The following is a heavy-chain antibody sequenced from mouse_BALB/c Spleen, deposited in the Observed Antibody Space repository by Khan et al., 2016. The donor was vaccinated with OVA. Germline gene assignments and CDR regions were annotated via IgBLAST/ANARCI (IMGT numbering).Heavy chain of an antibody. J-gene: IGHJ2*01. Sequence: EVELVESGGGLVKPGGSLKLSCAASGFTFNNYAMSWVRQTPEKRLEWVATVSSGGSYTYYPDSVKGRITISRDNAKNTLYLQMSSLRSEDTAMYYCARHGGIYDGPFDYWGQGTTLTVSS. CDR2: VSSGGSYT. CDR1: GFTFNNYA. V-gene: IGHV5-9-3*01. D-gene: IGHD2-3*01. CDR3: ARHGGIYDGPFDY.